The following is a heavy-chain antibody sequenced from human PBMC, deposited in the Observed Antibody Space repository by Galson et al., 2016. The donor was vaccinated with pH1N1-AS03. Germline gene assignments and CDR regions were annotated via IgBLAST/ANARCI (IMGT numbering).Heavy chain of an antibody. Sequence: SVKVSCKASGYTFTAYYIHWVRQAPGQGLEWMGWIDPDHDGGTRYAQKFQGRVTMARDTSINTVYMEVTRLTTDDTAVDYCARILRGKGGLDSWGQGTLVTVTS. D-gene: IGHD3-16*01. CDR3: ARILRGKGGLDS. J-gene: IGHJ5*01. CDR2: IDPDHDGGT. V-gene: IGHV1-2*02. CDR1: GYTFTAYY.